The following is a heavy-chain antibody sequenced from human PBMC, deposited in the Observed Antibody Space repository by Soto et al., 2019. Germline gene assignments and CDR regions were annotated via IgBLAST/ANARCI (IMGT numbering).Heavy chain of an antibody. CDR1: GFTFSSYE. V-gene: IGHV3-48*03. CDR3: ARDARGMGYFDY. CDR2: ISSSGSTI. Sequence: EVQLVESGGGLVQPGGSLRLSCAASGFTFSSYEMNWVRQAPGKGLEWVSYISSSGSTIYHADSVEGRFTISRDNAKNSLYLQMISLRAEDTAVYYCARDARGMGYFDYWGQGTLVTVSS. J-gene: IGHJ4*02.